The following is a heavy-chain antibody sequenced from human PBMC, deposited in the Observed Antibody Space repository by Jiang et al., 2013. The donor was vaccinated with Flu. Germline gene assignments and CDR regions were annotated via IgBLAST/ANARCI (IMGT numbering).Heavy chain of an antibody. CDR3: ARRSWLRGPFDY. CDR2: IYYSGST. J-gene: IGHJ4*02. V-gene: IGHV4-59*08. Sequence: GLVKPSETLSLTCTVSGGSISSYYWSWIRQPPGKGLEWIGYIYYSGSTNYNPSLKSRVTISVDTSKNQFSLKLSSVTAADTAVYYCARRSWLRGPFDYWGQGTLVTVSS. CDR1: GGSISSYY. D-gene: IGHD5-12*01.